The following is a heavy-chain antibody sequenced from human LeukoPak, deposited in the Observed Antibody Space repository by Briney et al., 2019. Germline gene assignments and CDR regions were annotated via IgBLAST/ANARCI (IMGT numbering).Heavy chain of an antibody. CDR1: GFTFSDYY. D-gene: IGHD6-19*01. CDR2: ISGSGRTI. CDR3: ARRSAVAGADF. Sequence: GGSLRLSCSGSGFTFSDYYMSWIRQAPGKGLEWVSYISGSGRTINYADSAKGRFTISRDNAKNSLYLQMNSLRAEDTAVYYCARRSAVAGADFWGQGTLVTVSS. V-gene: IGHV3-11*01. J-gene: IGHJ4*02.